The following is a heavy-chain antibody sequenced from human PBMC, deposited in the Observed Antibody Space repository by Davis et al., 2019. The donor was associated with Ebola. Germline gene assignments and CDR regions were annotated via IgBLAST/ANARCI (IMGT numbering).Heavy chain of an antibody. Sequence: GESLKISCAASGFTFSSYSMNWVRQAPGKGLEWVSSISSSSSYIYYADSVKGRFTISRDNAKNSLYLQMNSLRAEDTAVYYCARDSLWFGELLYQDFDYWGQGTLVTVSS. J-gene: IGHJ4*02. CDR1: GFTFSSYS. D-gene: IGHD3-10*01. CDR2: ISSSSSYI. V-gene: IGHV3-21*01. CDR3: ARDSLWFGELLYQDFDY.